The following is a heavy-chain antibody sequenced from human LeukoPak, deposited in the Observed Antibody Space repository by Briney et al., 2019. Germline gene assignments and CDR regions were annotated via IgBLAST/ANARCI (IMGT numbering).Heavy chain of an antibody. CDR2: IYYSRST. CDR3: ARHGANRQQLVMAFDI. J-gene: IGHJ3*02. Sequence: SETLSLTCSVSGGSISSYYWSWIRQPLGQGLEWIGYIYYSRSTNYNPSLKSRVTISIDTSKNQFSLKVNSVTAADTAVYYCARHGANRQQLVMAFDIWGQGTMVTVSS. CDR1: GGSISSYY. V-gene: IGHV4-59*08. D-gene: IGHD6-13*01.